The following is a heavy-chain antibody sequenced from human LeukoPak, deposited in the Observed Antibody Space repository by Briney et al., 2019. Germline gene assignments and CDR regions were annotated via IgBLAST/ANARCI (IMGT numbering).Heavy chain of an antibody. CDR2: IFGSGGSA. CDR3: GKTTTGYSSGRYPGWPVDY. Sequence: LAGGSLRLSCAASGFTFNSYAMYWVRQAPGKGLEWVSGIFGSGGSAHYADFVKGRFTISRDNSKNTVYLQMDSLRVDDTAVYYCGKTTTGYSSGRYPGWPVDYWGQGTLVTVSS. V-gene: IGHV3-23*01. J-gene: IGHJ4*02. CDR1: GFTFNSYA. D-gene: IGHD6-19*01.